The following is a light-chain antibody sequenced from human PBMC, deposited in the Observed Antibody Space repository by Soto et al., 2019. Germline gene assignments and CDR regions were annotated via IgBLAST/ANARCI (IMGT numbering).Light chain of an antibody. CDR3: SSYTSSSTRV. V-gene: IGLV2-14*01. Sequence: QSALTHPASVSGSPGQSITISCTGTSSDVGGYNYVSWYQQHPGKAPKLIIYEVSNRPSGVSNRFSGSKSGNTASLTISGLQAEDEADYYCSSYTSSSTRVFGGGTKVTVL. CDR1: SSDVGGYNY. CDR2: EVS. J-gene: IGLJ2*01.